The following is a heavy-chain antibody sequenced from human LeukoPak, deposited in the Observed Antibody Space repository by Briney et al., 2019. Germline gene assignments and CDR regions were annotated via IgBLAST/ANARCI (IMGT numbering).Heavy chain of an antibody. CDR1: GFTFSSYA. Sequence: PGGSLRLSCAASGFTFSSYAMHWVRQAPGKGLEYVSAISSNGGSTYYANSVKGRFTISRDNSKNTLYLQMNSLRAEDTAVYYCAKDQGQQLHWFDPWGQGTLVTVS. CDR3: AKDQGQQLHWFDP. V-gene: IGHV3-64*01. CDR2: ISSNGGST. D-gene: IGHD6-13*01. J-gene: IGHJ5*02.